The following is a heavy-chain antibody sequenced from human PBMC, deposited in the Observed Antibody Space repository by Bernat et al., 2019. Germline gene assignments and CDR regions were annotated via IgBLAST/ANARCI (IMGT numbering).Heavy chain of an antibody. D-gene: IGHD5-18*01. CDR1: GFHFSRFV. CDR3: ATARGYGYGYVDY. Sequence: EVQLLESGGGLVQPGGSLRPPCAAPGFHFSRFVMSWGRPAPGKGLEWVSAIYSGGSTYYADSVNGRFTISRDNSKNTLYLQMNSLRAEDTAVYYCATARGYGYGYVDYWGQGTLVTVSS. V-gene: IGHV3-66*01. J-gene: IGHJ4*02. CDR2: IYSGGST.